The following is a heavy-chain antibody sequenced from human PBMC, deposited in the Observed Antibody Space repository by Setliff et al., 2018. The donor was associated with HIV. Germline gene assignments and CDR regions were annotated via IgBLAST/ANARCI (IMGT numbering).Heavy chain of an antibody. CDR2: INHSGST. D-gene: IGHD6-13*01. J-gene: IGHJ6*03. CDR1: GGSFSGYY. CDR3: AREGYSSSWNYYYYMDA. Sequence: PSETLSLTCAVYGGSFSGYYWSWIRQPPGKGLEWIGEINHSGSTNYNPSLKSRVTISVDTSKNQFSLKLSSVTAADTAVYYCAREGYSSSWNYYYYMDAWGKGTTVTVSS. V-gene: IGHV4-34*01.